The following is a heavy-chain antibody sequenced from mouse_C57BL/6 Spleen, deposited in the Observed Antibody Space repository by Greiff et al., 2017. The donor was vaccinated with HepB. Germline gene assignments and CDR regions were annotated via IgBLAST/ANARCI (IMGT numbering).Heavy chain of an antibody. CDR1: GYSFTGYF. Sequence: EVQLQQSGPELVKPGDSVKVSCKASGYSFTGYFMNWVMQSHGKSLEWIGRINPYNGDTFYNQKFKGKATLTVDKSSSTAHMELRSLTSEDSAVYYCARSFYYSNAYAMDYWGQGTSVTVSS. V-gene: IGHV1-20*01. J-gene: IGHJ4*01. CDR2: INPYNGDT. D-gene: IGHD2-5*01. CDR3: ARSFYYSNAYAMDY.